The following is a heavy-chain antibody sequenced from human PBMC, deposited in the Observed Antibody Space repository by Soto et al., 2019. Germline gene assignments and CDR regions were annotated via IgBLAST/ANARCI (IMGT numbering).Heavy chain of an antibody. CDR3: SRENWFQDY. J-gene: IGHJ4*02. CDR1: GFTFSTYY. Sequence: EVQLVESGGGLVQPGGSLRLSCAASGFTFSTYYMTWIRQAPGKGLEWVASIKNDGSEQYYVDSVKGRFTVSRDNAKNSVYLQMHSLRAGDTALYFCSRENWFQDYWGQGTVVSVSS. V-gene: IGHV3-7*03. CDR2: IKNDGSEQ. D-gene: IGHD3-10*01.